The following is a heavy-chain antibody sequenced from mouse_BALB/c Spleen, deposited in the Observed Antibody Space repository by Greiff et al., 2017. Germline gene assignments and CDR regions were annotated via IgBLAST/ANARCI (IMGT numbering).Heavy chain of an antibody. V-gene: IGHV14-3*02. CDR3: ARSIYYYGSSLFDY. J-gene: IGHJ2*01. Sequence: VQLKESGAELVKPGASVKLSCTASGFNIKDTYMHWVKQRPEQGLEWIGRIDPANGNTKYDPKFQGKATITADTSSNTAYLQLSSLTSEDTAVYYCARSIYYYGSSLFDYWGQGTTLTVSS. CDR1: GFNIKDTY. CDR2: IDPANGNT. D-gene: IGHD1-1*01.